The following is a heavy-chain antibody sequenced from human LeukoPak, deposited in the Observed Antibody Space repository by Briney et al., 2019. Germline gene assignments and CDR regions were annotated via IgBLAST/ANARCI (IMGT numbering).Heavy chain of an antibody. CDR3: AKDPDGIAAAGTVGDYFDY. CDR1: GFTFSSYG. V-gene: IGHV3-30*18. CDR2: ISYDGSNK. J-gene: IGHJ4*02. D-gene: IGHD6-13*01. Sequence: GGSLRLSCAASGFTFSSYGMHWVRQAPGKGLVGVTVISYDGSNKYYADSVKGRFTISRDNSKNTLYLQMNSLRAEDTAVYYCAKDPDGIAAAGTVGDYFDYWGQGTLVTVSS.